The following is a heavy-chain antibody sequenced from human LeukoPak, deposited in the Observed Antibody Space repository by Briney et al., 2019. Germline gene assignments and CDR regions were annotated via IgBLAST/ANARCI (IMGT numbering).Heavy chain of an antibody. CDR3: ARAKYYYDSSGYYLFDY. CDR2: IIPILGIA. D-gene: IGHD3-22*01. Sequence: ASVKVSCKASGGIFSSYAISWVRQAPGQGLEWMGRIIPILGIANYAQKFQGRVTITADKSTSTAYMELSSLRSEDTAVYYCARAKYYYDSSGYYLFDYWGQGTLVTVSS. CDR1: GGIFSSYA. V-gene: IGHV1-69*04. J-gene: IGHJ4*02.